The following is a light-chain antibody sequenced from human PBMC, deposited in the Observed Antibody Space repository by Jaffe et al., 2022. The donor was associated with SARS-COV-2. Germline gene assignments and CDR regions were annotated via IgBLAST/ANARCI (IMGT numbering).Light chain of an antibody. CDR2: KNT. CDR3: AAWDDSLSGRGV. CDR1: SSNIGSNY. J-gene: IGLJ3*02. V-gene: IGLV1-47*01. Sequence: QSVLTQPPSASGTPGQRVTISCSGSSSNIGSNYVYWYQRLPGTAPKLLIYKNTQRPSGVPDRFSGSKSGTSASLAISGLRSEDEADYYCAAWDDSLSGRGVFGGGTKLTVL.